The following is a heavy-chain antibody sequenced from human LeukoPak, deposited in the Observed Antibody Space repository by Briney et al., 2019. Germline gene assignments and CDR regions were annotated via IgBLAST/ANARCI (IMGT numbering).Heavy chain of an antibody. CDR2: IYYSGST. V-gene: IGHV4-39*07. CDR1: GGSISSSSYY. D-gene: IGHD6-6*01. J-gene: IGHJ3*02. CDR3: ARAPRDSSSPLARAFDI. Sequence: KASETLSLTCTVSGGSISSSSYYWGWIRQPPGKGLEWIGSIYYSGSTYYNPSLKSRVTISVDTSKNQFSLKLSSVTAADTAVYYCARAPRDSSSPLARAFDIWGQGTMVTVSS.